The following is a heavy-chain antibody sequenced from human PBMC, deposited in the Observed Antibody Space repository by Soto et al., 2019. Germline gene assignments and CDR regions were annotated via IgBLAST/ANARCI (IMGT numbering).Heavy chain of an antibody. D-gene: IGHD2-21*02. Sequence: QVQLVQSGAEVKKPGASVKVSCKASGYTFTSYGISWVRQAPGQGLEWMGWISAYNGNTNYAQKLQGRVTMTTDTSTSTAYMELRSLRSDDTAVYYCASSYCGGDSYSVYYYYGMDVWGQGTTVTVSS. CDR1: GYTFTSYG. J-gene: IGHJ6*02. V-gene: IGHV1-18*01. CDR3: ASSYCGGDSYSVYYYYGMDV. CDR2: ISAYNGNT.